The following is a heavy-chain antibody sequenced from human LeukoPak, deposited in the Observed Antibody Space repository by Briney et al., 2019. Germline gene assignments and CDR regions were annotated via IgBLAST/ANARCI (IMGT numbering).Heavy chain of an antibody. Sequence: GESLKISCKGSGYSFTSYWIGWVRQMPGKGLEWMGVIYPGDSDTRYSPSFQGQVTISADKSISTAYLQWRSLKASDTAMYYCSRHRGAYNELDLDYWGQGTLVTVSS. CDR3: SRHRGAYNELDLDY. D-gene: IGHD5-24*01. J-gene: IGHJ4*02. CDR1: GYSFTSYW. CDR2: IYPGDSDT. V-gene: IGHV5-51*01.